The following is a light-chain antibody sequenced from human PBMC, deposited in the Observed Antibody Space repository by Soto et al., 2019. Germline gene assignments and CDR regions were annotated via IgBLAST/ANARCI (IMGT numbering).Light chain of an antibody. V-gene: IGLV2-8*01. CDR1: SSDVGGYNY. J-gene: IGLJ2*01. CDR3: SSYAGSKNVV. CDR2: EVS. Sequence: QSALTQPPSASGSPGQSVTISCTGTSSDVGGYNYVSWYQQHPGKAPKLMIYEVSKRPSGVPDRFSGSKSGNTASLTVSGLQAEEEADYYCSSYAGSKNVVFGGGTKLTVL.